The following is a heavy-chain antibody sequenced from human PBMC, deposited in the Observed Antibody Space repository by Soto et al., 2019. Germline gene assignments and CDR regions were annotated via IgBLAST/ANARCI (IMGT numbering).Heavy chain of an antibody. CDR2: ISGSGGST. D-gene: IGHD2-8*01. Sequence: GSLRLSCAASGFTFSSYAMSWVRQAPGKGLEWVSAISGSGGSTYYADSVKGRFTISRDNSKNTLYLQMNSLRAEDTAVYYCARDGPYCTNGVCSMVFDYWGQGTLVTVSS. V-gene: IGHV3-23*01. J-gene: IGHJ4*02. CDR1: GFTFSSYA. CDR3: ARDGPYCTNGVCSMVFDY.